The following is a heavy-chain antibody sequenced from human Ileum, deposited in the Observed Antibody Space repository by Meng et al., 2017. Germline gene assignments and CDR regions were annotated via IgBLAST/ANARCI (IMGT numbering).Heavy chain of an antibody. CDR1: WSSVRGSCGY. CDR3: TRERSWSDFGYFDD. Sequence: QGKLQDAGSGLLGLSSTISLTCTVTWSSVRGSCGYWSCIRQYAGKGLECIDYVYKNGVTNYNPRLRSRITTSIDTFKNQFSLKLSYVTAADTALYYCTRERSWSDFGYFDDWGRGTLVTVSS. CDR2: VYKNGVT. J-gene: IGHJ4*02. D-gene: IGHD1-26*01. V-gene: IGHV4-61*01.